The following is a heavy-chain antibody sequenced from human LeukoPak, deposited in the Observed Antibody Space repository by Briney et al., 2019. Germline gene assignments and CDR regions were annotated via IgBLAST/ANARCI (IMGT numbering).Heavy chain of an antibody. CDR3: ARAPPPDVVVPAALDY. D-gene: IGHD2-2*01. CDR1: GYTFTSYG. Sequence: GASVKVSCTASGYTFTSYGISWVRQAPGQGLEWMGWISAYNGNSNYAQKLQGRVTMTTDTSTNTAYMELRSLRSDDTAVYYCARAPPPDVVVPAALDYWGQGTLVTVSS. J-gene: IGHJ4*02. V-gene: IGHV1-18*01. CDR2: ISAYNGNS.